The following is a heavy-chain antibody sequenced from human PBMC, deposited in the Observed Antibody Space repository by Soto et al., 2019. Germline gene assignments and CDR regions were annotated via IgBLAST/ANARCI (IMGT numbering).Heavy chain of an antibody. D-gene: IGHD6-6*01. CDR3: ARASIQLVQDY. CDR1: GASISGYY. Sequence: PSETLSLTCTVSGASISGYYWSWIRQPPGKGLEWIGFINYSGSTNYSPSLKSRLTISVDTSKNQFSLKLTSVTAAGTAVYYCARASIQLVQDYWGRGTLVTVSS. CDR2: INYSGST. V-gene: IGHV4-59*01. J-gene: IGHJ4*02.